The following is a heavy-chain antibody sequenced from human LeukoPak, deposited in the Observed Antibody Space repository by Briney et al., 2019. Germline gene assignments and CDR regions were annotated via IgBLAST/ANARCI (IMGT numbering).Heavy chain of an antibody. CDR2: INHSGST. J-gene: IGHJ4*02. V-gene: IGHV4-34*01. D-gene: IGHD4-23*01. Sequence: SETLSLTCAVYGGSSSGYYWSWIRQPPGKGLEWIGEINHSGSTNYNPSLKSRVTISVDTSKNQFSLKLSSVTAADTAVYYCARMLRWSGIDYWGQGTLVTVSS. CDR3: ARMLRWSGIDY. CDR1: GGSSSGYY.